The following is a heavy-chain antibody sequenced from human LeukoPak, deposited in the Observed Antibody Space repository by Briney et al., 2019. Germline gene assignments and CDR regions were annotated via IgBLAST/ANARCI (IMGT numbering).Heavy chain of an antibody. Sequence: GGSLRLSCAASGFTFSSYAMHWVRQAPGKGLEWVAVISYDGSNKYYADSVKGRFTISRDNSKNTLYLQMNSLRAEDTAVYYCAKDEEAYDSSGYYHIDYWGQGALVTVSS. CDR2: ISYDGSNK. CDR3: AKDEEAYDSSGYYHIDY. J-gene: IGHJ4*02. CDR1: GFTFSSYA. D-gene: IGHD3-22*01. V-gene: IGHV3-30-3*01.